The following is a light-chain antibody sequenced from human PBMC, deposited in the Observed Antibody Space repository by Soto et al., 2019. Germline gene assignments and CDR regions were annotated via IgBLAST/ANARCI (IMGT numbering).Light chain of an antibody. CDR2: GAS. Sequence: EIVLTQSPGTLSLSPGERAPLSGRASQSVSSSYLAWYQQKPGQAPGFLIYGASSRATGIPDRFSGSGSGTDFTLTISRLEPGDFAVYYCQQYGSSPLTFGGGTKVDIK. V-gene: IGKV3-20*01. CDR1: QSVSSSY. J-gene: IGKJ4*01. CDR3: QQYGSSPLT.